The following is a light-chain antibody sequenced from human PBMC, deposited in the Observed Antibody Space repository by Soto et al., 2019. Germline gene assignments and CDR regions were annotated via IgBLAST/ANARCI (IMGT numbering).Light chain of an antibody. V-gene: IGLV2-14*01. CDR1: SSDVGDYNY. Sequence: QSALTQPASVSGSPGQSITISCTGTSSDVGDYNYVSWYQQHPGKAPKLMIYDANNRPSGVSNRFTGSKSGNTASLTISGLQAEDEADYYCSSYTSSSTPRVVFGGGTKL. CDR3: SSYTSSSTPRVV. J-gene: IGLJ2*01. CDR2: DAN.